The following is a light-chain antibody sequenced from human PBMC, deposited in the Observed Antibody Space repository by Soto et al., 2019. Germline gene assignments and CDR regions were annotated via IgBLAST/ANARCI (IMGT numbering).Light chain of an antibody. CDR3: CSFTGATIGV. V-gene: IGLV2-8*01. J-gene: IGLJ2*01. Sequence: QSALTQPPSASGSPGQSVTISCTGTSSDVGRYNRVSWYQHYPGKAPKLMIYEVNKRPSEVPDRFSGSKSGNTASLTVSGLQAEDEADYYCCSFTGATIGVFGGGTKLIVL. CDR2: EVN. CDR1: SSDVGRYNR.